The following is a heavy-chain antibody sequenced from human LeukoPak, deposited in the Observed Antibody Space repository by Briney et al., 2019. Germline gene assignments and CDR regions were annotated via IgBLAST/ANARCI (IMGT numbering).Heavy chain of an antibody. V-gene: IGHV4-4*07. CDR3: ARERGNCRGCRCLPETGWFDP. CDR1: GGSISSYY. D-gene: IGHD2-15*01. CDR2: IYTSGST. J-gene: IGHJ5*02. Sequence: SETLSLTCTVSGGSISSYYWSWIRQPAGKGLEWIGRIYTSGSTNYNPSLKSRVTMSVDTSKNQFSLKLSSVTAADTAVYYCARERGNCRGCRCLPETGWFDPWGQGNLVNVP.